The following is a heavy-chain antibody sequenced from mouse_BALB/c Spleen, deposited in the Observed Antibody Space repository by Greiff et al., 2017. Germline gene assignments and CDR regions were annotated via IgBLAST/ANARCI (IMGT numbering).Heavy chain of an antibody. D-gene: IGHD1-2*01. J-gene: IGHJ1*01. V-gene: IGHV3-2*02. CDR3: ARRDYGPRYWYFDV. CDR2: ISYSGST. Sequence: VQLKESGPGLVKPSQSLSLTCTVTGYSITSDYAWNWIRQFPGNKLEWMGYISYSGSTSYNPSLKSRISITRDTSKNQFFLQLNSVTTEDTATYYCARRDYGPRYWYFDVWGAGTTVTVSS. CDR1: GYSITSDYA.